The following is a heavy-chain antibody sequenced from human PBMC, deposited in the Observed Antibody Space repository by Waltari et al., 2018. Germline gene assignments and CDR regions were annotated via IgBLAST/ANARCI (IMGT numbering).Heavy chain of an antibody. D-gene: IGHD3-16*01. V-gene: IGHV4-39*01. CDR3: ARLSASFMITP. J-gene: IGHJ5*02. Sequence: QLQLQESGPGLVKPSETLSLTCTVSGGSISSRSYYWGWIRQPPGKGLEWIGSIYYSGSTYYNPSLKSRVTISVDTSKNQFSLKLSSVTAADTAVYYCARLSASFMITPWGQGTLVTVSS. CDR1: GGSISSRSYY. CDR2: IYYSGST.